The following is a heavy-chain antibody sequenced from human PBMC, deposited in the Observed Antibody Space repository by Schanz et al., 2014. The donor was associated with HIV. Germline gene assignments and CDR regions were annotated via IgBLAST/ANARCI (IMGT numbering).Heavy chain of an antibody. CDR2: IYSAGTT. CDR1: GFTVSNNH. V-gene: IGHV3-53*01. CDR3: AKVAIHSSGWLPFDY. D-gene: IGHD6-19*01. Sequence: EVQLLESGGGLVQPGGSLRLSCVFSGFTVSNNHLSWVRQAPGKGLEWVSIIYSAGTTYYTDSVKGRFTISRDNSKNTLYLQMNSLGAEDTAVYYCAKVAIHSSGWLPFDYWGQGTLVTVSS. J-gene: IGHJ4*02.